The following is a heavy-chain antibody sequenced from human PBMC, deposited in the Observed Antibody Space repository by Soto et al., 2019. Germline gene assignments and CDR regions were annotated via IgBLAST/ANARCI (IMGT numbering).Heavy chain of an antibody. CDR2: IYPSTGDA. CDR3: ATPVVGSSPRPPFDF. CDR1: GYTFSAYY. J-gene: IGHJ4*02. D-gene: IGHD2-15*01. V-gene: IGHV1-2*02. Sequence: GASVKVSCKASGYTFSAYYIHWVRQAPGQGLEWMGWIYPSTGDANYARKFQGRVTMTRDTSMKTAYMELSGLKSDDTAVYYCATPVVGSSPRPPFDFWGQGTLVTVSS.